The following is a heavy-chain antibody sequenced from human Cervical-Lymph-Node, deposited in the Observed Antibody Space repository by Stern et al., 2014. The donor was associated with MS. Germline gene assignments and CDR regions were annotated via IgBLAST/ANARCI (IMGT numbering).Heavy chain of an antibody. J-gene: IGHJ4*02. CDR2: INPNSGAT. D-gene: IGHD6-19*01. CDR3: ARGIAVAGNYFDH. CDR1: GYSLTGYY. Sequence: VQLVESGAEVKKPGASMKVSCKASGYSLTGYYIHWVRQAPGQGLEWMGWINPNSGATNYAQKFQGWVTMTRDTYITTAYMELSRLRSDDTAVYYCARGIAVAGNYFDHWGQGTLVTVSS. V-gene: IGHV1-2*04.